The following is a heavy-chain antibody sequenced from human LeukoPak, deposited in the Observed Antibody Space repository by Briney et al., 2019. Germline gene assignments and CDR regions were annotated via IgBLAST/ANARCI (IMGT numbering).Heavy chain of an antibody. J-gene: IGHJ2*01. D-gene: IGHD1-26*01. CDR2: MNSDGSST. CDR1: GFTFSSYW. CDR3: ARGTSRPVGNFDL. V-gene: IGHV3-74*01. Sequence: GGSLRLSCAASGFTFSSYWMHWVRQAPGKGLVWVARMNSDGSSTNYADSVKGRFTIPRDNAKNTLYLQMNSLRVEDTAVYYCARGTSRPVGNFDLWGRGTLVTVSS.